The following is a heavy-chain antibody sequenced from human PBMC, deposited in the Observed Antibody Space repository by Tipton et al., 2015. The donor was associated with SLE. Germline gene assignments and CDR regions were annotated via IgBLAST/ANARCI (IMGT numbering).Heavy chain of an antibody. V-gene: IGHV1-69*13. J-gene: IGHJ2*01. CDR1: GYTFTSYY. Sequence: QLVQSGPEVKKPGASVKVSCKASGYTFTSYYMHWVRQAPGQGLEWMGGIIPIFGTANYAQKFRGRVTITADESTSTAYMELSSLRSEAAAVYYCARDPSSTGDGGGYFDLWGRGTLVTVSS. CDR2: IIPIFGTA. CDR3: ARDPSSTGDGGGYFDL. D-gene: IGHD7-27*01.